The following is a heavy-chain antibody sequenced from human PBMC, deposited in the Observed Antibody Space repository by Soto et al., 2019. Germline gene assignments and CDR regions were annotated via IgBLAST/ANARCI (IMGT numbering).Heavy chain of an antibody. CDR2: IYCSGST. CDR3: AVGYSSSWYYFDY. J-gene: IGHJ4*02. V-gene: IGHV4-59*01. D-gene: IGHD6-13*01. CDR1: GGSISSYY. Sequence: SETLSLTCTVSGGSISSYYWSWIRQPPGKGLEWIGYIYCSGSTNYNPSLKSRVTISVDTSKNQFSLKLSSVTAADTAVYYCAVGYSSSWYYFDYWGQGTLVTVSS.